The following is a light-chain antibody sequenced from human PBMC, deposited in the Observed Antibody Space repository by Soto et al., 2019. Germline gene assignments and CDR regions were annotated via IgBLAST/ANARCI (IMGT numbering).Light chain of an antibody. CDR3: QSSDISLSGVV. V-gene: IGLV1-40*01. J-gene: IGLJ2*01. Sequence: QSVLTQPPSVSGAPGQRVTISCTGSRSNIGAGYDVHWYQQLPGTAPKLLIDGNSNRPSGVPDRFSGSKSGTSASLAITGLLAEDEADYYCQSSDISLSGVVFGGGTQLTVL. CDR1: RSNIGAGYD. CDR2: GNS.